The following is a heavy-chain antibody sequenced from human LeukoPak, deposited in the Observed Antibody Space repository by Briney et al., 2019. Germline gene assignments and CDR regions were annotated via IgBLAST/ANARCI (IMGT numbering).Heavy chain of an antibody. CDR1: GFTFSSYS. CDR2: ISSSSSTI. V-gene: IGHV3-48*04. D-gene: IGHD3-10*01. CDR3: ARDPGSGQEGYYYYGMDV. J-gene: IGHJ6*02. Sequence: GGSLRLSCAASGFTFSSYSMNWVRQAPGKGLEWVSYISSSSSTIYYADSVKGRFTISRDNAKNSLYLQMNSLRAEDTAVYYCARDPGSGQEGYYYYGMDVWGQGTTVTVSS.